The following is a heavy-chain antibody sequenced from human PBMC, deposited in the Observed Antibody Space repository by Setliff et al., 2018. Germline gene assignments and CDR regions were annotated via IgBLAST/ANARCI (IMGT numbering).Heavy chain of an antibody. V-gene: IGHV3-11*04. J-gene: IGHJ4*02. Sequence: SLRLSCAASGFTFSDYYMSWIRQAPGKGLEWVSCITNSGGTIYYADSVKGRFTISRDNAKNSLFLQMNSLRAEDTALYYCAKFVGYTYGYDYWGRGTLVTVSS. CDR1: GFTFSDYY. D-gene: IGHD5-18*01. CDR2: ITNSGGTI. CDR3: AKFVGYTYGYDY.